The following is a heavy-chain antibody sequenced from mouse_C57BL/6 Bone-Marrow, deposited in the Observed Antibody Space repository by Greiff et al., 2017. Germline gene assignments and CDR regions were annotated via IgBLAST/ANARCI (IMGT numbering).Heavy chain of an antibody. CDR3: ARRRDYFFDY. J-gene: IGHJ2*01. Sequence: EVMVVESGGGLVKPGGSLKLSCAASGFTFSDYGMHWFRQAPEKGLEWVAYISSGSSTIYYADTVKGRFTISRDNAKNTLFLQMTSLRSEDTAMYYCARRRDYFFDYWGQGTTLTVSS. CDR2: ISSGSSTI. CDR1: GFTFSDYG. V-gene: IGHV5-17*01.